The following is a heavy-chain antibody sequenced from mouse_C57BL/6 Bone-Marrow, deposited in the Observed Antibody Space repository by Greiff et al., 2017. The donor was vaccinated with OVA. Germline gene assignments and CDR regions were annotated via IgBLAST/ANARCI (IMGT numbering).Heavy chain of an antibody. D-gene: IGHD2-1*01. J-gene: IGHJ4*01. Sequence: EVKLVESGGGLVQPKGSLKLSCAASGFTFNTYAMHWVRQAPGKGLEWVARIRSKSSNDATNYADSVKDRFNISRDDSQSMLYLQMNNLQTEYTAMYYCVRDGPYGTLYYYAMDYWGQGTSVTVSS. CDR3: VRDGPYGTLYYYAMDY. V-gene: IGHV10-3*01. CDR2: IRSKSSNDAT. CDR1: GFTFNTYA.